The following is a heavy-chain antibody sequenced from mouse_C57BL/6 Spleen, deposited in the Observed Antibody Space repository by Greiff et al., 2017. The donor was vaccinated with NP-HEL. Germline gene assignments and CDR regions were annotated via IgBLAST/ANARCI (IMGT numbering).Heavy chain of an antibody. CDR1: GFTFSSYA. CDR3: ARDAYGNYVDY. D-gene: IGHD2-1*01. V-gene: IGHV5-4*01. CDR2: ISDGGSYT. Sequence: EVKLVESGGGLVKPGGSLKLSCAASGFTFSSYAMSWVRQTPEKRLEWVATISDGGSYTYYPDNVKGRFTISRDNAKNNLYLQMSHLKSEDTAMYYCARDAYGNYVDYWGQGTTLTVSS. J-gene: IGHJ2*01.